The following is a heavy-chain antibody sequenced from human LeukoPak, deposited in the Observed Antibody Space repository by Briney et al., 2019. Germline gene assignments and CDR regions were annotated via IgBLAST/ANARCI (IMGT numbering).Heavy chain of an antibody. D-gene: IGHD3-3*01. Sequence: GGSLRLSCAASGFTFSTYWMHWVRQAPGKGLVWVSRVNGDGSSTNYADSVKGRFTISRDNAKNTLYLQMNSLRAEDTAVHYCARGPSSTYYDFWSGYYARYYYYGMDVWGQGTTVTVSS. CDR1: GFTFSTYW. CDR3: ARGPSSTYYDFWSGYYARYYYYGMDV. J-gene: IGHJ6*02. V-gene: IGHV3-74*01. CDR2: VNGDGSST.